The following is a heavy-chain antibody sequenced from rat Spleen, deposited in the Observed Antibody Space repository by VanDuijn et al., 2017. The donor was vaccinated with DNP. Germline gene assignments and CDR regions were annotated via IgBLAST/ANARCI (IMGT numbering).Heavy chain of an antibody. J-gene: IGHJ2*01. Sequence: EVQLVESGGGSVQPGRSMKLSCAASGFTFSSFPMAWVRQAPTKGLDWVATISNTGDRTYYRDSVKGRFTISRDNGESSLYLQMNSLWSEDTATYYCTRGSSLPGYLDYWGQGVLVTVSS. V-gene: IGHV5-46*01. CDR1: GFTFSSFP. CDR2: ISNTGDRT. CDR3: TRGSSLPGYLDY. D-gene: IGHD1-4*01.